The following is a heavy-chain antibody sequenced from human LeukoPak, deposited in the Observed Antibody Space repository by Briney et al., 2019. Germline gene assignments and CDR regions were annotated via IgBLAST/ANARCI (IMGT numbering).Heavy chain of an antibody. CDR3: ARGYDSSGYSPFDS. J-gene: IGHJ4*02. Sequence: ASVKVSCKASGYTFTNYGITWVRQAPGQGLEWMGWINTGNGNTKYSQRFQGGVTISRDTAASTAYMELSDLRSEDTAVYYCARGYDSSGYSPFDSWGQETLVTVSS. CDR1: GYTFTNYG. V-gene: IGHV1-3*04. CDR2: INTGNGNT. D-gene: IGHD3-22*01.